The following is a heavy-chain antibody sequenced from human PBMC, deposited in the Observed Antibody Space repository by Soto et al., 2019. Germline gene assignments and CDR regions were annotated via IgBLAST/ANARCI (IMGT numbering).Heavy chain of an antibody. CDR3: ARDPYHVLMVNAPNLYGMDV. Sequence: ASVKVSCKASGYTFTSYYMHWVRQAPGQGLEWMGFINPSGGSTTYAQNFQGRVTMTTDTSTTTAYMELRSLRSDDTAVYYCARDPYHVLMVNAPNLYGMDVWGQGTKVTVSS. CDR1: GYTFTSYY. V-gene: IGHV1-46*01. J-gene: IGHJ6*02. CDR2: INPSGGST. D-gene: IGHD2-8*01.